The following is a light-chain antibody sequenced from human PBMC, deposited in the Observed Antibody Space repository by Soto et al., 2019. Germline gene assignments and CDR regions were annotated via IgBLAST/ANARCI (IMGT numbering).Light chain of an antibody. Sequence: QSVLTQPPSASGTPGQRVTISCSGSSSNIGSNTVNRYQQLPGTAPKLLIYSNNERPSGVPDRFSGSKSGTSASLAISGLQSEDEADYYCASWDDSRNGVVFGGGTKLTVL. CDR2: SNN. CDR1: SSNIGSNT. V-gene: IGLV1-44*01. CDR3: ASWDDSRNGVV. J-gene: IGLJ2*01.